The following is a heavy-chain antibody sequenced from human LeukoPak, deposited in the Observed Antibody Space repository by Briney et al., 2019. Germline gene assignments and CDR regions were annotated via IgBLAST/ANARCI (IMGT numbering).Heavy chain of an antibody. Sequence: SVKVSCKASGGTFSSYAISWVRQAPGQGLDWMGGIIPIFGTANYAQKFQGRVTITTDESTSTAYMELSSLRSEDKAVYYCARSLVPAAMYSWFDPWGQGTLVTVSS. V-gene: IGHV1-69*05. CDR3: ARSLVPAAMYSWFDP. D-gene: IGHD2-2*01. CDR2: IIPIFGTA. J-gene: IGHJ5*02. CDR1: GGTFSSYA.